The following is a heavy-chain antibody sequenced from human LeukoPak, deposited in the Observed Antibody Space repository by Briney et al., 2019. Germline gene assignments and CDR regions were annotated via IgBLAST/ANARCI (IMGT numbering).Heavy chain of an antibody. Sequence: GGSLRLSCAASGFTFSSYAMSWVRQAPGKGLEWVSAISASGGSTYYADSVKGRFTISRDNSKNTLYLQMNSLRAEDTAVYYCASGPGIAAAGPGYWGQGTLVTVSS. J-gene: IGHJ4*02. CDR2: ISASGGST. V-gene: IGHV3-23*01. D-gene: IGHD6-13*01. CDR1: GFTFSSYA. CDR3: ASGPGIAAAGPGY.